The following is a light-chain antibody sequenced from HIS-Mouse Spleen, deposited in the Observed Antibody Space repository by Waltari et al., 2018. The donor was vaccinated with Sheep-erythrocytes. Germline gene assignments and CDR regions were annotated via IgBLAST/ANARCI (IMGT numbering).Light chain of an antibody. CDR1: ALPKKY. CDR2: EDS. CDR3: YSADSSGNHRV. J-gene: IGLJ1*01. V-gene: IGLV3-10*01. Sequence: SYELTQPPSVSVSPGQTARITCSGDALPKKYAYWYQQKSGQAPVLGIYEDSKRPSGIPERFSGSSSGTIATLTISGAQVEDEADYYCYSADSSGNHRVFGTGTKVTVL.